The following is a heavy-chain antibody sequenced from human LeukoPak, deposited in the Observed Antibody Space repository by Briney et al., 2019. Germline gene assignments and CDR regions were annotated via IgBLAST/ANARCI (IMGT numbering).Heavy chain of an antibody. Sequence: PGGSLRLSCAASGFIVSSRHMSWVRQAPGKGLEWVSVIYSGGGTNYADSVKGRFTISRDNSKNTLYLQLNSLRAEDTAVYYCARDLYSSGSWGQGTLVTVSS. CDR3: ARDLYSSGS. CDR1: GFIVSSRH. D-gene: IGHD6-19*01. CDR2: IYSGGGT. V-gene: IGHV3-66*01. J-gene: IGHJ5*02.